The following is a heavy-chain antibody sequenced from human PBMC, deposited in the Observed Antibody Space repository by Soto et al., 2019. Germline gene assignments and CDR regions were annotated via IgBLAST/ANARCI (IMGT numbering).Heavy chain of an antibody. V-gene: IGHV4-34*01. Sequence: SETLSLTCAVYGGSFSGYYWSWIRHPPGKGLEWSWESNHSGSTNYNPSLNSRGTLSVDTSKTQFSLKLSSVPAADTAVDYCARGRRITFGGVIVGTYYYYYGMDAWGQGTTVTVSS. D-gene: IGHD3-16*02. CDR1: GGSFSGYY. CDR3: ARGRRITFGGVIVGTYYYYYGMDA. CDR2: SNHSGST. J-gene: IGHJ6*02.